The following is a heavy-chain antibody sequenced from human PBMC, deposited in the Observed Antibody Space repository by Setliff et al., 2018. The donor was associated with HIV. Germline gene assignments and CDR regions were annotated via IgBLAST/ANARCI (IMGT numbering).Heavy chain of an antibody. CDR2: INPSSGST. D-gene: IGHD6-6*01. CDR1: GYTFTSYY. V-gene: IGHV1-46*01. Sequence: GSVKVSCKASGYTFTSYYMHWVRQAPGQGLEWMGIINPSSGSTTYAQKFQGRVTMTRDTSTSTVYMELSSLRSEDTAVYYCARDPAPSSSASYFQHWGQGTPVTSPQ. CDR3: ARDPAPSSSASYFQH. J-gene: IGHJ1*01.